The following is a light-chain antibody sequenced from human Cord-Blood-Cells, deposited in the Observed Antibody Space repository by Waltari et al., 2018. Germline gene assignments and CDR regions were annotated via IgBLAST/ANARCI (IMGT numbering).Light chain of an antibody. CDR2: WAS. CDR1: QSVLYSSNNKNY. Sequence: DIVMTQSPDSLAVSLGERATINCKSSQSVLYSSNNKNYLAWYQQKPGQPPKLLIYWASTRESVVPDRFSGSGSGTDFTLTISSLQAEDVAVYCCQQYYSTPHTFGQGTKLEIK. V-gene: IGKV4-1*01. J-gene: IGKJ2*01. CDR3: QQYYSTPHT.